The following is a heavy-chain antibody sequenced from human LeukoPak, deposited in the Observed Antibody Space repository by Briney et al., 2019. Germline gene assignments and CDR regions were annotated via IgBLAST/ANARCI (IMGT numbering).Heavy chain of an antibody. CDR2: ISYDGSNK. Sequence: GRSLRLSCAASGFTFSSYSMHWVRQAPGKGLEWVAVISYDGSNKYYADSVKGRFTISRDNSKNTLYLQMNSLRAEDTAVYYCAKDACGGSTSCHLFDYWGRGTLVTVSS. V-gene: IGHV3-30*18. CDR3: AKDACGGSTSCHLFDY. CDR1: GFTFSSYS. J-gene: IGHJ4*02. D-gene: IGHD2-2*01.